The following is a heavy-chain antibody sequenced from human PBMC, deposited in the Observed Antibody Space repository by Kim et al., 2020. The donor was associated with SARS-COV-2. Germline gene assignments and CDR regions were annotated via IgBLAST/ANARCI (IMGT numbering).Heavy chain of an antibody. J-gene: IGHJ4*02. CDR3: ARNRYGGNFPFDY. Sequence: ASVKVSCRSSGYDFTAYAINWVRQAPGQGLEWMGWINTNTGNPAYAQGFTGQFVFSLDPSVSTTYLQIINLKADDTAVYYCARNRYGGNFPFDYWGRGTLVTVSS. CDR1: GYDFTAYA. D-gene: IGHD2-21*02. V-gene: IGHV7-4-1*02. CDR2: INTNTGNP.